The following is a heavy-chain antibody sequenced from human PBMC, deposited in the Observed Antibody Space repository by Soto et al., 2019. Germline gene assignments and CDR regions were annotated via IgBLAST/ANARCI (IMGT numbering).Heavy chain of an antibody. Sequence: SVKVSCKASGFTFTSSAMQWVRQARGQRLEWIGWIVVGSGNTNYAQKFQERVTITRDMSTSTAYMELSSLRSEDTAVYYCARGDRDTAMVDYWGQGTLVTVSS. J-gene: IGHJ4*02. D-gene: IGHD5-18*01. V-gene: IGHV1-58*02. CDR3: ARGDRDTAMVDY. CDR1: GFTFTSSA. CDR2: IVVGSGNT.